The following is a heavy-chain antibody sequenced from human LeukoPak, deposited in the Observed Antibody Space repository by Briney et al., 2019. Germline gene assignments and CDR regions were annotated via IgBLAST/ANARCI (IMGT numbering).Heavy chain of an antibody. V-gene: IGHV3-7*01. D-gene: IGHD6-19*01. Sequence: PGGSLRPSCAASGFTFSSYWMSWVRQAPGKGLEWVANIKQDGSEKYYVDSVKGRFTISRDNAKNSLYLQMNSLRAEDTAVYYCARVRVTVAGTSEYFQHWGQGTLVTVSS. J-gene: IGHJ1*01. CDR3: ARVRVTVAGTSEYFQH. CDR1: GFTFSSYW. CDR2: IKQDGSEK.